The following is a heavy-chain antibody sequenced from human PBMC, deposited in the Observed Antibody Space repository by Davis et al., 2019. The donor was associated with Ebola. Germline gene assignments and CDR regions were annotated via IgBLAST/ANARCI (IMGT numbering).Heavy chain of an antibody. CDR3: ARGPYSYYFDY. Sequence: MPSETLSLTCTVSGGSVSNYYWSWIRQPPGKGLEWIGYIYYRGSTNYNPSLKSRVTISVDTSKNQFSLKLSSVTAADTAVYYCARGPYSYYFDYWGQGTLVTVSS. CDR1: GGSVSNYY. D-gene: IGHD2-15*01. V-gene: IGHV4-59*02. J-gene: IGHJ4*02. CDR2: IYYRGST.